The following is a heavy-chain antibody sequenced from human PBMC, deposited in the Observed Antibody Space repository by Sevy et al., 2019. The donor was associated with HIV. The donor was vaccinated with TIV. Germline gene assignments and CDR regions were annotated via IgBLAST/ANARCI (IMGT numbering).Heavy chain of an antibody. Sequence: GGSLRLSCAASGFTFSSYSMNWVRQAPGKGLEWVSSISSSSSYIYYADSVMGRFTISRDNAKNSLYLQMNSLRAEDTAVYYCARAVAGTYDYWGQGTLVTVSS. J-gene: IGHJ4*02. V-gene: IGHV3-21*01. CDR2: ISSSSSYI. CDR1: GFTFSSYS. CDR3: ARAVAGTYDY. D-gene: IGHD6-19*01.